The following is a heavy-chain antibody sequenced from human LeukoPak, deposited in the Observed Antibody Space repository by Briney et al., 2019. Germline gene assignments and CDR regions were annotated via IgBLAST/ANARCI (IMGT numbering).Heavy chain of an antibody. V-gene: IGHV4-59*01. CDR1: GFTFSSYS. D-gene: IGHD6-19*01. Sequence: GSLRLSCAASGFTFSSYSMNWVRQAPGKGLEWIGYIYYSGSTNYNPSLKSRVTISIDTSKNQFSLRLTSVTAADTATYYCARETSLTGYASGLGFNYWGQGILVTVSS. J-gene: IGHJ4*02. CDR2: IYYSGST. CDR3: ARETSLTGYASGLGFNY.